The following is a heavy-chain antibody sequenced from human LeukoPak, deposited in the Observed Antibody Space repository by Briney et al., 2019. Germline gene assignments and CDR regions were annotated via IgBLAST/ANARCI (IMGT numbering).Heavy chain of an antibody. Sequence: ASVKVSCKVSGYTLTELSMHWVRQAPGKGLEWMGGFDPEDGETIYAQKFQGRVTMTEDTSTDTAYMELSSLRSEDTAVYYCATASSGWYGSGFDYWGQGTLVTVSS. V-gene: IGHV1-24*01. CDR1: GYTLTELS. CDR2: FDPEDGET. J-gene: IGHJ4*02. D-gene: IGHD6-19*01. CDR3: ATASSGWYGSGFDY.